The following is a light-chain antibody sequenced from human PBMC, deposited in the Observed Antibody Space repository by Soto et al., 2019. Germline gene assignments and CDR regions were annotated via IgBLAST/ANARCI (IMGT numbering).Light chain of an antibody. Sequence: EVVLTQSPGTLSLSPGARATLSCRASQSVNDNHLAWYQQKGGQAPRLLIYGASTRATGVPERFSGSGFGTAYSLIINSLEAEDFALYYCQLYGGSPTRGTFGPGTTVEI. V-gene: IGKV3-20*01. CDR1: QSVNDNH. J-gene: IGKJ3*01. CDR3: QLYGGSPTRGT. CDR2: GAS.